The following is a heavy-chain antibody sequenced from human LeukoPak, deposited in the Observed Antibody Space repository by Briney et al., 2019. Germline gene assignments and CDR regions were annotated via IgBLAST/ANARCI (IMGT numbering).Heavy chain of an antibody. Sequence: PGRSLRLSCTASGFTFGDYAMSWVRQAPGKGLEWVGFIRSKAYGGTTEYAASVKGRFTISRDDSKSIAYLQMTSLKTEDTAVYYCTRDPGYCSSTSCHNWFDPWGQGTLVTVSS. D-gene: IGHD2-2*03. CDR2: IRSKAYGGTT. V-gene: IGHV3-49*04. J-gene: IGHJ5*02. CDR3: TRDPGYCSSTSCHNWFDP. CDR1: GFTFGDYA.